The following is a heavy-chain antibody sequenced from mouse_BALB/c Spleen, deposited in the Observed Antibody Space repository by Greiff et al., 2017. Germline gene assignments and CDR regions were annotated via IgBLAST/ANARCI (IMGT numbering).Heavy chain of an antibody. CDR3: ARPCTKIMDY. V-gene: IGHV1-77*01. D-gene: IGHD2-4*01. J-gene: IGHJ4*01. Sequence: QVQLQQSGAELVRPGASVKLSCKASGYTFTDYYIHWVKQRPGQGLEWIGEIYPGNGNTYYNEKFKGKATLTADKSSSTAYMQLSSLTSEDSAVYFCARPCTKIMDYWGQGTSVTVSS. CDR2: IYPGNGNT. CDR1: GYTFTDYY.